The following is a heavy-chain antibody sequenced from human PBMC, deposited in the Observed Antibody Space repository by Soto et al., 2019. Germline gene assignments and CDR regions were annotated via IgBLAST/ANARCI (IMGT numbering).Heavy chain of an antibody. Sequence: TLSLTCTVSGGSISSGGYYWSWIRQHPGKGLEWIGYIYYSGSTYYNPSLKSRVTISVDTSKNQFSLKLSSVTAADTAVYYCARAGYCGGDCLNWFDPWGQGTLVTVSS. D-gene: IGHD2-21*02. V-gene: IGHV4-31*03. CDR1: GGSISSGGYY. CDR3: ARAGYCGGDCLNWFDP. CDR2: IYYSGST. J-gene: IGHJ5*02.